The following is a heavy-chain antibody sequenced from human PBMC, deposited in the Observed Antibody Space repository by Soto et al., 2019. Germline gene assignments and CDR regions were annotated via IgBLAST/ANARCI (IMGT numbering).Heavy chain of an antibody. J-gene: IGHJ5*02. CDR1: GYSFTSYG. V-gene: IGHV1-18*01. Sequence: QVHMVQSGAEVKKPGASVKVACKASGYSFTSYGVSWVRQAPGQGLEWMGWISTYNGNTNYAQKFQDRVKMTADTSTSTAYMELGSLRSEETAIYYCMRGDVGWLDEIRQGELDTWGQGTLVTVSA. CDR3: MRGDVGWLDEIRQGELDT. CDR2: ISTYNGNT. D-gene: IGHD3-16*01.